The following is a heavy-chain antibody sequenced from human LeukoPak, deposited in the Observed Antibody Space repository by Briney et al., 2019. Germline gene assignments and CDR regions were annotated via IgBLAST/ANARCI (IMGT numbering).Heavy chain of an antibody. D-gene: IGHD2-15*01. CDR3: AKAISCSDGTCSFFDY. CDR2: ISGSGDTT. J-gene: IGHJ4*02. CDR1: GFTFSTCA. V-gene: IGHV3-23*01. Sequence: PGGSLRLSCVVSGFTFSTCAMNWVRQSPGKGLEWVSAISGSGDTTTYADSVEGRFTISRDNSMNTLSLQMSSLRAEDTAVFYCAKAISCSDGTCSFFDYWGQGALVTVSS.